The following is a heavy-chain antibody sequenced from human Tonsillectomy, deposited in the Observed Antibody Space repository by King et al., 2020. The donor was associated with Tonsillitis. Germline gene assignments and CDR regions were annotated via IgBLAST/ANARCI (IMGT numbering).Heavy chain of an antibody. Sequence: VQLVESGGGVVQPGRSLRLSCAASGFTFSNYPMHWVRQAPGKGLEWVAVISYDGSNKYYADSVKGRFTISRDNSKNTLYLQMTSLRAEDTAVYYCARGGAERGTDYWGQGTLVTVSS. D-gene: IGHD7-27*01. V-gene: IGHV3-30*01. J-gene: IGHJ4*02. CDR1: GFTFSNYP. CDR2: ISYDGSNK. CDR3: ARGGAERGTDY.